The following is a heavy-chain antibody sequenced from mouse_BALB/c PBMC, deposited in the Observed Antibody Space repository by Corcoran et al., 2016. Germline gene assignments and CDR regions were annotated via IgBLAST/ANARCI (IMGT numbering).Heavy chain of an antibody. J-gene: IGHJ1*01. CDR2: IDPANGNT. CDR1: GFNIKDTY. Sequence: EDQLQQSGAELVKPGASVKLSCTASGFNIKDTYMHWVKQRPEQGLEWIGRIDPANGNTKYDPKFQGKATITADTSANTAYLQLSSLTSEDTAVYYCARWDWYFDVWGAGTTVTVSS. CDR3: ARWDWYFDV. V-gene: IGHV14-3*02.